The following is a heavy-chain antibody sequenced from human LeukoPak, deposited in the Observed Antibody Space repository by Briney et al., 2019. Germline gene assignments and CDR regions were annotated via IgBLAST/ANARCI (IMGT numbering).Heavy chain of an antibody. CDR1: GFTFTNSS. CDR2: ISTSSSYI. Sequence: GGSLRLSCAASGFTFTNSSMNWVRQAPGKGLEWVSSISTSSSYIYYADSVKGRFTISRDNAKNSLYLQMNSLRVEDTAVYYCARDQEGPQGGANSFAYWGQGTLVTVSS. J-gene: IGHJ4*02. D-gene: IGHD2-15*01. V-gene: IGHV3-21*01. CDR3: ARDQEGPQGGANSFAY.